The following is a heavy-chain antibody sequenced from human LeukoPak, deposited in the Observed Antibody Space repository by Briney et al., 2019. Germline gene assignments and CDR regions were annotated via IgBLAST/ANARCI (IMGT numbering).Heavy chain of an antibody. CDR2: IYHSGST. Sequence: PSETLSLTCAVSGGSISSSNWWSWVRQPPGKGLEWIGEIYHSGSTNYNPSLKSQVTISVDKSKNQFSLKLSSVTAADTAVYYCARIGIAAATYFDYWGQGTLVTVSS. CDR3: ARIGIAAATYFDY. V-gene: IGHV4-4*02. J-gene: IGHJ4*02. CDR1: GGSISSSNW. D-gene: IGHD6-13*01.